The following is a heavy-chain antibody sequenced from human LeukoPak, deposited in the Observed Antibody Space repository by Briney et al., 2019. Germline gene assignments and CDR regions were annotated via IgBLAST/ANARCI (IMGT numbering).Heavy chain of an antibody. CDR2: ISGGGDIT. D-gene: IGHD2-21*02. CDR3: VREDTPATANY. J-gene: IGHJ4*02. V-gene: IGHV3-23*01. Sequence: GGSLRLSCAASGFTFSNHAMSWVRQTPGKGLEWVSAISGGGDITYYADSVTGRFTISRDNSKDTLFLQMHSLRPGDTAVYYCVREDTPATANYWGQGTLVTICS. CDR1: GFTFSNHA.